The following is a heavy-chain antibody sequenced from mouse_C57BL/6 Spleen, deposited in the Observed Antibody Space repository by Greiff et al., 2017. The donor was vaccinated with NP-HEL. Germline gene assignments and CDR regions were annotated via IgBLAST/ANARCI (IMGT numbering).Heavy chain of an antibody. Sequence: QVQLQQSGPELVKPGASVKISCKASGYSFTSYYIHWVKQRPGQGLEWIGWIYPGSGNTKYNEKFKGKATLTADTSSSTAYMQLSSLTSEDSAVYYCARSGELSYYGFAYWGQGTLVTVSA. CDR2: IYPGSGNT. CDR1: GYSFTSYY. J-gene: IGHJ3*01. CDR3: ARSGELSYYGFAY. V-gene: IGHV1-66*01. D-gene: IGHD1-1*01.